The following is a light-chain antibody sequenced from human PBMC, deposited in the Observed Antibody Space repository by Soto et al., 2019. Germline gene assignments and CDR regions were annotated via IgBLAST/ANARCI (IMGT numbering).Light chain of an antibody. CDR2: DVS. Sequence: QSAPTHPASVSGSPGQSITISCTGTSSDVGGYNFVSWYQQHPGKAPKLLIYDVSDRPSGVSIRFSGSKSGNTASLTISGLQAEDEADYYCNSYTSSSTSYVFGSGTKVTVL. J-gene: IGLJ1*01. V-gene: IGLV2-14*03. CDR1: SSDVGGYNF. CDR3: NSYTSSSTSYV.